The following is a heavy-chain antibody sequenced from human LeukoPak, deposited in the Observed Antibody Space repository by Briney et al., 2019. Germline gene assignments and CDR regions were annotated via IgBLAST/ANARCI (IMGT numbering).Heavy chain of an antibody. CDR3: ASDGSGSYYNPAVY. V-gene: IGHV1-69*13. D-gene: IGHD3-10*01. CDR2: IIPIFGTA. Sequence: GASVKVSCKASGGTFSSYAISWVRQAPGQGLEWMGGIIPIFGTANYAQKFQGRVTITADESTSTAYMELSSLRSEDTAVYYCASDGSGSYYNPAVYWGQGTLVTVSS. J-gene: IGHJ4*02. CDR1: GGTFSSYA.